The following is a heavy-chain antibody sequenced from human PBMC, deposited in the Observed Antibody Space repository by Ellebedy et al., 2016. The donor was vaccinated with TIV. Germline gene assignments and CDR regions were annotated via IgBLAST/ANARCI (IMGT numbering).Heavy chain of an antibody. CDR3: AGEVGSRQINS. V-gene: IGHV3-23*01. Sequence: PGGSLRLSCTTSGFIFSNYAMAWVRQPPGRGLEWVSSLSANADKTVYADSVKGRFTISRDNSKNTLYLQMNSLRAEDTAVYYCAGEVGSRQINSWGQGTQVTVFS. J-gene: IGHJ4*02. CDR1: GFIFSNYA. CDR2: LSANADKT. D-gene: IGHD1-26*01.